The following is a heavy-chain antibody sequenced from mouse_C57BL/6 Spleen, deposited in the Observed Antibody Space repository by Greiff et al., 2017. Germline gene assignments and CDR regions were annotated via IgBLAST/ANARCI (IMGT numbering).Heavy chain of an antibody. CDR3: AREDGYLYYFDY. V-gene: IGHV5-4*01. J-gene: IGHJ2*01. Sequence: EVKLVESGGGLVKPGGSLKLSCAASGFTFSSYAMSWVRQTPEKRLEWVATISDGGSYTYYPDNVKGRFTISRDNAKNNLYLQMSHLKSEDTAMYYCAREDGYLYYFDYWGQGTTLTVSS. CDR2: ISDGGSYT. D-gene: IGHD2-3*01. CDR1: GFTFSSYA.